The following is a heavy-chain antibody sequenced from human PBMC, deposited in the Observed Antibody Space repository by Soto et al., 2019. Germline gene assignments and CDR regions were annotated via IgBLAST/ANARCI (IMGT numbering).Heavy chain of an antibody. Sequence: EVQLVESGGGVVRPGGSLRLSCAASGFTFDDYGMSWVRQAPGKGLEWVSGINWNGGSTGYADSVKGRFTISRDNAKNSLYLEMNSLRAEDTALYYCAREDVITGTLLHYYGMDVWGQGTTVTVSS. CDR2: INWNGGST. CDR1: GFTFDDYG. V-gene: IGHV3-20*04. CDR3: AREDVITGTLLHYYGMDV. J-gene: IGHJ6*02. D-gene: IGHD1-7*01.